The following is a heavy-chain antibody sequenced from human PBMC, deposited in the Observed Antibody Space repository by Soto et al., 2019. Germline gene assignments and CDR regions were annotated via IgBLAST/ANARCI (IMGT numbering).Heavy chain of an antibody. CDR2: IRSKANSYAT. D-gene: IGHD3-22*01. CDR1: GFTFSGSA. Sequence: GGSLILSCAASGFTFSGSAMHWVRQASGKGLEWVGRIRSKANSYATAYAASVKGRFTISRDDSKNTAYLQMNSLKTEDTAVYYCTRPGRYYYDSSGYYFDYWGQGTLVTVSS. V-gene: IGHV3-73*01. J-gene: IGHJ4*02. CDR3: TRPGRYYYDSSGYYFDY.